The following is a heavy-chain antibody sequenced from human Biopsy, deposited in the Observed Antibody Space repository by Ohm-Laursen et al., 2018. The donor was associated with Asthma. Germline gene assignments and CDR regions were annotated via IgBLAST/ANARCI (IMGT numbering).Heavy chain of an antibody. J-gene: IGHJ5*02. V-gene: IGHV3-7*03. CDR3: AREGNDWSGYVTGDH. CDR1: GFTFGDYW. D-gene: IGHD3-3*01. Sequence: SLRLSCAASGFTFGDYWMSWVRQVPGRGLEWVTNIKHDGSENNHVDSLKGRFTISRDNAKDLLYLQMNSLRAEDTAVYFCAREGNDWSGYVTGDHWGQGSLVTVSS. CDR2: IKHDGSEN.